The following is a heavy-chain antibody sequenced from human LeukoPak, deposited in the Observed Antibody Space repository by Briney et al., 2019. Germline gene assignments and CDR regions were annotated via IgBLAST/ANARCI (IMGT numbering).Heavy chain of an antibody. CDR2: TNPSGGST. CDR3: ARDLVDGGDIRFDP. V-gene: IGHV1-46*01. CDR1: GYTFTSYY. D-gene: IGHD3-16*01. J-gene: IGHJ5*02. Sequence: ASVKVSCKASGYTFTSYYIHWVRQAPGQGLEWMGITNPSGGSTSNAQNFQGRVTMTRDTSTSTVYMELSSLGSEDTAMYYCARDLVDGGDIRFDPWGQGTLVTVSS.